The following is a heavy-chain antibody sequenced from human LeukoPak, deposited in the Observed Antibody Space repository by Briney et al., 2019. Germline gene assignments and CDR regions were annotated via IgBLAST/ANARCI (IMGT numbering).Heavy chain of an antibody. CDR3: AKVFSGPGGSLTHYYDSSGYLPG. Sequence: GGSLRLSCAASGFTFSSYAMSWVRQAPGKGLEWVSAISGSGGSTYYADSVKGRFTISRDNSKNTLYLQMNSLRAEDTAVYYCAKVFSGPGGSLTHYYDSSGYLPGWGQPTMVTVSS. V-gene: IGHV3-23*01. CDR2: ISGSGGST. J-gene: IGHJ3*01. D-gene: IGHD3-22*01. CDR1: GFTFSSYA.